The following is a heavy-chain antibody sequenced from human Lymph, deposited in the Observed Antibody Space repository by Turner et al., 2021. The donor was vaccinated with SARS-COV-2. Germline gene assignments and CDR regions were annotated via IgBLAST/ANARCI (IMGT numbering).Heavy chain of an antibody. CDR3: AREMGSGSDY. D-gene: IGHD3-10*01. CDR1: GFTFSSDS. V-gene: IGHV3-30*04. CDR2: ISYDGSNK. Sequence: QVQLVESGGGVVQPGRSLRPSCTASGFTFSSDSMHWVRQAPGKGLEWVSLISYDGSNKYYADSVKCRFTISRDNSKNTLYLQMNSLRTEDTAVYYCAREMGSGSDYWGQGTLVTVSS. J-gene: IGHJ4*02.